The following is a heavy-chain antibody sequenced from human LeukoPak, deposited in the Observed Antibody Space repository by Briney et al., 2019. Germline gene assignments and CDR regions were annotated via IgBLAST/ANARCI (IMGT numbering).Heavy chain of an antibody. CDR1: GGSISSYY. CDR3: ASGVDSSGRYDAFDI. D-gene: IGHD6-19*01. CDR2: IYYSGGT. Sequence: SETLSLTCTVSGGSISSYYWSWIRQPPGKGLEWIGYIYYSGGTNYNPSLKSRVTISVDTSKNQFSLKLSSVTAADTAVYYCASGVDSSGRYDAFDIWGQGTMVTVSS. V-gene: IGHV4-59*01. J-gene: IGHJ3*02.